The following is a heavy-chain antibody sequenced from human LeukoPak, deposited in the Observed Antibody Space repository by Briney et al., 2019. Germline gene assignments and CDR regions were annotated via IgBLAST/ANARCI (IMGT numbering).Heavy chain of an antibody. CDR2: ISSSSYI. CDR1: GFTFSSYS. Sequence: RSGGSLRLSCAASGFTFSSYSMNWVRQAPGKGLEWVSSISSSSYIYYADSVKGRFTISRDNAKNSLYLQMNSMRAEDTAVYYCARDGPDIWGQGTMVTVSS. CDR3: ARDGPDI. V-gene: IGHV3-21*01. J-gene: IGHJ3*02.